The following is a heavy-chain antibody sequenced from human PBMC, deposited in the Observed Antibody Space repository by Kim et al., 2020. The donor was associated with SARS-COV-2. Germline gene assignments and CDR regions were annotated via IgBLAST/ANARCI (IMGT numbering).Heavy chain of an antibody. CDR2: ISSSSSNI. CDR1: GFTFSSYS. CDR3: ARELSIAAARHYDYCYGMDA. Sequence: GGSLRLSCAASGFTFSSYSMNWVRQAPGKGLEWVSSISSSSSNIYYADSVKGRFTISRDNAKNSLYLQMNSLRAEDTAVYYCARELSIAAARHYDYCYGMDAWGQGTLVTVSS. D-gene: IGHD6-13*01. V-gene: IGHV3-21*01. J-gene: IGHJ6*02.